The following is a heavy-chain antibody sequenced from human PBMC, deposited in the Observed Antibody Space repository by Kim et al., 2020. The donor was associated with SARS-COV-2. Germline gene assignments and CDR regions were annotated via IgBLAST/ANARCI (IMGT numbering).Heavy chain of an antibody. Sequence: SETLSLTCTVSGGSVNSASYYWAWIRQPPGKGLEWIGGVYYNGNTHYKPSLKSRVTISIDTSKNQFSLKLSSVTAADTAVYYCARDRFLHKLENWFDAWGQGTLVTVSS. CDR1: GGSVNSASYY. CDR3: ARDRFLHKLENWFDA. J-gene: IGHJ5*02. D-gene: IGHD3-10*01. V-gene: IGHV4-39*07. CDR2: VYYNGNT.